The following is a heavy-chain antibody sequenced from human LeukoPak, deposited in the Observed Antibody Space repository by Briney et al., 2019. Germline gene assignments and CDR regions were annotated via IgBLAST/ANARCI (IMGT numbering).Heavy chain of an antibody. CDR3: ARLTRLSSSPDRYYFDY. Sequence: SETLSLTCTVSGGSISSAGYWSWIRQPPGKGLEWIGYIHSSGSTNYNPSLKSRVSISVATSKNQFYLKLSSVTAADTAVYYCARLTRLSSSPDRYYFDYWGQGTLVTVSS. D-gene: IGHD6-6*01. CDR2: IHSSGST. V-gene: IGHV4-61*08. J-gene: IGHJ4*02. CDR1: GGSISSAGY.